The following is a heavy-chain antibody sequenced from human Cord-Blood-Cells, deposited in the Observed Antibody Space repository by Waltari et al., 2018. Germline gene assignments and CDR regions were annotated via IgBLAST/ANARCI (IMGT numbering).Heavy chain of an antibody. V-gene: IGHV1-58*01. J-gene: IGHJ4*02. CDR1: GFTFTSSA. Sequence: QMQLVQSGPEVKKPGTSVKVSCKASGFTFTSSAVQWVRQARGQRLGWIGWIVVGSGNTNCAQKFQERVTITRDMATSTAYMELSSRRSEDTAVYYCAAGDYDFWGGDYWGQGTLVTVSS. D-gene: IGHD3-3*01. CDR2: IVVGSGNT. CDR3: AAGDYDFWGGDY.